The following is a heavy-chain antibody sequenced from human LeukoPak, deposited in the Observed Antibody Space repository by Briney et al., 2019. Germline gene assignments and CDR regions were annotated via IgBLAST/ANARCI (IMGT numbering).Heavy chain of an antibody. V-gene: IGHV4-34*01. J-gene: IGHJ6*04. CDR3: ARGPVVPAAMAYGMDV. Sequence: SETLSLTCAVYGGSFSGYYWSWLRRPPGKGLEWIGEINHSGSTNYNPSLKSRVTISVDTSKNQFSLKLSSVTAADTAVYYCARGPVVPAAMAYGMDVWGKGTTVTVSS. CDR2: INHSGST. CDR1: GGSFSGYY. D-gene: IGHD2-2*01.